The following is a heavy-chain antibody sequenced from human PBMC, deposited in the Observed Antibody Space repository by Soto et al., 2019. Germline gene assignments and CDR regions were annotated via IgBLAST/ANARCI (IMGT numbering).Heavy chain of an antibody. CDR3: ARLQRRMYCTNGVCYPPRDDWFDP. V-gene: IGHV4-59*08. CDR2: IYYSGST. Sequence: SETLSLTCTVSGGSISSYYWSWIRQPPGKGLEWIGYIYYSGSTNYNPSLKSRVTISVDTSKNQFSLKLSSVTVADTAVYYCARLQRRMYCTNGVCYPPRDDWFDPWGQGTLVTVSS. CDR1: GGSISSYY. D-gene: IGHD2-8*01. J-gene: IGHJ5*02.